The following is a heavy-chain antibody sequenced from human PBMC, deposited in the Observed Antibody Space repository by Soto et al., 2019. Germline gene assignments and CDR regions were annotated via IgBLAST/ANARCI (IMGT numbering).Heavy chain of an antibody. CDR2: IRSKPNNYAT. V-gene: IGHV3-73*01. J-gene: IGHJ4*02. Sequence: HPGGSLRLSCAASGFAFSGSAMHWVRQASGKGLEWVGRIRSKPNNYATSYAASVKGRFTISRDDSKNTAYLQMNSLKTEDTAVYYCISIARISMILDHWGQGTLVTVS. CDR1: GFAFSGSA. CDR3: ISIARISMILDH. D-gene: IGHD3-22*01.